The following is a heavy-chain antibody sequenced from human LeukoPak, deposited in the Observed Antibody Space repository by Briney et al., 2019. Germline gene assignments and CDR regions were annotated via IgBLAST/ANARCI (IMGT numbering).Heavy chain of an antibody. Sequence: GGSLRLSCAASGFTFSTYWMTWVRQAPGKGLEWMANINQDGREKYYVDSVKGRFTISRDNAKNSLYLQMNSLRAGDTAVYYCARDRGGGHMDVWGKGTTVTISS. CDR1: GFTFSTYW. D-gene: IGHD2-15*01. CDR2: INQDGREK. CDR3: ARDRGGGHMDV. V-gene: IGHV3-7*01. J-gene: IGHJ6*03.